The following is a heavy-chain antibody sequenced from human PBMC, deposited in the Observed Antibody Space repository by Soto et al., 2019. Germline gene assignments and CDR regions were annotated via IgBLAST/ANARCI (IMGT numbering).Heavy chain of an antibody. CDR2: SRSKGYGGTT. CDR3: TRGMYTAYETAPLFFDF. J-gene: IGHJ4*02. D-gene: IGHD5-12*01. Sequence: PGGALRLFCTTSGFTGGADALSWFRQARGKGLEWVGFSRSKGYGGTTEFAASVRGRFTISRDDSNSIAYLQMNSLKTEDTAVYYCTRGMYTAYETAPLFFDFWGQGTLVTVSS. V-gene: IGHV3-49*03. CDR1: GFTGGADA.